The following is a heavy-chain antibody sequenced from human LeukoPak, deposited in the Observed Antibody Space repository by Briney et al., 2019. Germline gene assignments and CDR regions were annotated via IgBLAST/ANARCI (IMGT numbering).Heavy chain of an antibody. Sequence: GGSLRLSCAASGFTFSTYAMSWVRQAPGKGLEWVSTISGGGGSTYYADSVKGRFTVSRDNSKNTVYLQMNSLRAEDTAVYYCAPSEWLVSGSDWGQGTLVTVSS. V-gene: IGHV3-23*01. J-gene: IGHJ4*02. D-gene: IGHD6-19*01. CDR2: ISGGGGST. CDR3: APSEWLVSGSD. CDR1: GFTFSTYA.